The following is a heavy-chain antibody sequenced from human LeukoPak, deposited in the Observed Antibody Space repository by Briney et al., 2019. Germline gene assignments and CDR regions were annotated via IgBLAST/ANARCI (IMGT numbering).Heavy chain of an antibody. D-gene: IGHD4-11*01. J-gene: IGHJ4*02. CDR1: GYTFTDYY. Sequence: GASVKVSCKASGYTFTDYYMHWVRQAPGQGLEWMGWINPNSGGTNYAQRFQGRVTMARDTSISTTYMELSRLTSDDTAVYYCARGLGLDYWGQGTLVTVSS. CDR2: INPNSGGT. V-gene: IGHV1-2*02. CDR3: ARGLGLDY.